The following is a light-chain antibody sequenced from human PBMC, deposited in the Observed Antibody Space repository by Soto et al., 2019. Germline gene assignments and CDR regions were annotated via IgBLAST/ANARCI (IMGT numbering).Light chain of an antibody. Sequence: MTLSPCTLSLSRVERPSLSCSAAQSVDGYLAWYQQKTGQAPRLLIYGASTRATGGPARFRGGGSGTEFTLTISSLQSEDSAVYYCQQYHKWPPITFGQGTRLEIK. V-gene: IGKV3-15*01. CDR2: GAS. CDR3: QQYHKWPPIT. CDR1: QSVDGY. J-gene: IGKJ5*01.